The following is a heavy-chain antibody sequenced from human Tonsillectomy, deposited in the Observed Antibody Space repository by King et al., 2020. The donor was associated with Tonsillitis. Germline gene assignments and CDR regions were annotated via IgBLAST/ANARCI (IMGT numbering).Heavy chain of an antibody. CDR3: AKAGPKHAIAVAEGPFDY. D-gene: IGHD6-13*01. J-gene: IGHJ4*02. CDR1: GFTFSNFA. Sequence: VQLVESGGGLVQPGGSLRLSCAASGFTFSNFAMNWVRQCPGKGLELVSGISGSGATYYADSVRGRFTISRVTSTNTVYLKMDSLRAEDTAAYYCAKAGPKHAIAVAEGPFDYWGQGNLVTVSS. V-gene: IGHV3-23*04. CDR2: ISGSGAT.